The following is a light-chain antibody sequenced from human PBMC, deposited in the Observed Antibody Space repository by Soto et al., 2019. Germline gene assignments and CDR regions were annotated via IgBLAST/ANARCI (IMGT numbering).Light chain of an antibody. CDR3: QQRSNWPPEDT. J-gene: IGKJ2*01. V-gene: IGKV3-11*01. CDR1: QSVSSY. CDR2: DAS. Sequence: EIVLTQSPATLSLSPGERATLSCRASQSVSSYLAWYQQKPGQAPRLLIYDASNRATGIPARFSGSGSGTDFPLTISSLEPEDFAVYYCQQRSNWPPEDTFGQGTKLEI.